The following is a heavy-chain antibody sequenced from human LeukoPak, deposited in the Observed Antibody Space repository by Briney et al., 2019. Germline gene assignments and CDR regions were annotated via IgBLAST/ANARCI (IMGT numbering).Heavy chain of an antibody. CDR3: AIGGYDFWSGYSSSLDV. V-gene: IGHV1-69*13. D-gene: IGHD3-3*01. J-gene: IGHJ6*04. CDR1: GGTFSSYA. Sequence: SVKVSCKASGGTFSSYAISWVRQAPGQGLEWMGGIIPIFGTANYAQKFQGRVTITADESTSTAYMELSSLRSEDTAVYYCAIGGYDFWSGYSSSLDVWGKGTTVTVSS. CDR2: IIPIFGTA.